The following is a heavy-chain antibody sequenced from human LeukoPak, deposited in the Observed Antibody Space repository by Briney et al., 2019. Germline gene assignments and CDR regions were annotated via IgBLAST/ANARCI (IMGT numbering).Heavy chain of an antibody. V-gene: IGHV3-21*01. Sequence: GGSLGLSCAASGFTFSSYSMNWVRQAPGKGLEWVSSISSSSSYIYYADSVKGRFTISRDNAKNSLYLQMNSLRAEDTAVYYCAREVAAGRGDYWGQGTLVTVSS. J-gene: IGHJ4*02. D-gene: IGHD6-13*01. CDR1: GFTFSSYS. CDR2: ISSSSSYI. CDR3: AREVAAGRGDY.